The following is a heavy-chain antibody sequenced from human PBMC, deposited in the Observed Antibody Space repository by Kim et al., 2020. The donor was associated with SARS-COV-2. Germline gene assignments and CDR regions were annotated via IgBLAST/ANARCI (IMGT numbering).Heavy chain of an antibody. J-gene: IGHJ5*02. D-gene: IGHD2-2*01. V-gene: IGHV3-30*02. CDR3: AKDRALSTNWFDP. Sequence: YYADAVKGRFTISKDNSKITRYLQMNSRRAEDTAVYYGAKDRALSTNWFDPWGQGTLVTVSS.